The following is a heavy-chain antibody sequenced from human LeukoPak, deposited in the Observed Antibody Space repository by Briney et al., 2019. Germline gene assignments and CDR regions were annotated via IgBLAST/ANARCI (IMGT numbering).Heavy chain of an antibody. V-gene: IGHV4-4*07. D-gene: IGHD1-26*01. Sequence: SETLSLTCTFSGGSISSYYWSWIRQPAGKGLEWIGRIYTSGSTNYNPSLKSRVTISVDTSKNQFSLKLSSVTAADTAVYYCASSTIVGATYYYYYYKDVWGKGTTVTISS. CDR3: ASSTIVGATYYYYYYKDV. J-gene: IGHJ6*03. CDR2: IYTSGST. CDR1: GGSISSYY.